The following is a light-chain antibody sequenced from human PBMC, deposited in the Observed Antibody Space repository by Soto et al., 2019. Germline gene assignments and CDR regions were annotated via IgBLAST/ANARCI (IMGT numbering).Light chain of an antibody. CDR2: EVS. CDR1: SSDVGGYNY. J-gene: IGLJ1*01. CDR3: TSYTTSRTLV. V-gene: IGLV2-14*01. Sequence: QSALTQPASVSGSPGQSITISCTGTSSDVGGYNYVSWYQQHPGKAPKLMIYEVSNRPSGVSNRFSGSKSDNTASLTISGLQAEDEADYYGTSYTTSRTLVFGTGTKVTVL.